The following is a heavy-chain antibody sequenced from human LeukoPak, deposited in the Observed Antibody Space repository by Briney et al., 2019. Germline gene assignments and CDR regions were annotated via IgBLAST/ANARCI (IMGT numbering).Heavy chain of an antibody. Sequence: GGSLRLSCAASGFTFSSYGMHWVRQAPGKGLEWVAFIRYDGSNKYYADSVKGRFTISRDNSKNTLYLQMNSLRAEDTAVYYCAKGEYYDFWSGDLGYYYYYMDVWGKGTTVTVSS. CDR3: AKGEYYDFWSGDLGYYYYYMDV. J-gene: IGHJ6*03. CDR2: IRYDGSNK. V-gene: IGHV3-30*02. CDR1: GFTFSSYG. D-gene: IGHD3-3*01.